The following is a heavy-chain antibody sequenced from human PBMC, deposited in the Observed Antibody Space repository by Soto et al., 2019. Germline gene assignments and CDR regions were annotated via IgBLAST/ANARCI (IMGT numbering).Heavy chain of an antibody. CDR3: ASRYCSGGTCPRP. CDR1: GGSFSGYY. V-gene: IGHV4-34*01. CDR2: INHSGIT. D-gene: IGHD2-15*01. J-gene: IGHJ5*02. Sequence: PSETLSLTCAVYGGSFSGYYWSWIRQSPGKGLEWIGEINHSGITNYNPSLKSRVTMSLDTSKNQFSLKLTSVTAADTAVYYCASRYCSGGTCPRPWGQGTLVTVSS.